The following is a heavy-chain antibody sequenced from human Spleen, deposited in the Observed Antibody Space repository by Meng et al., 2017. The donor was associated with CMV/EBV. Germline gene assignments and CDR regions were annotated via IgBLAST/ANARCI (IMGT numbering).Heavy chain of an antibody. D-gene: IGHD2-2*01. CDR2: IIPILGIA. V-gene: IGHV1-69*04. J-gene: IGHJ4*02. Sequence: SVKVSCKASGGTFSSYTISWVRQAPGQGLEWMGRIIPILGIANYAQKFQGRVTITADKSTSTAYMELSSLRAEDTAVYYCAKDLRAERVVVPAGGIDYWGQGTLVTVSS. CDR3: AKDLRAERVVVPAGGIDY. CDR1: GGTFSSYT.